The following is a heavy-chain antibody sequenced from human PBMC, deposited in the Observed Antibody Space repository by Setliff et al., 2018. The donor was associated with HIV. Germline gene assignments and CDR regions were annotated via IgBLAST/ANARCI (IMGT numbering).Heavy chain of an antibody. D-gene: IGHD3-22*01. CDR3: ARGADYYDSSGYRGGGLYYMDV. CDR1: GYTFTGYY. Sequence: ASVKVSCKASGYTFTGYYMHWVRQAPGQGLEWMRWINPNSGGTNYAQKFQGRITMTRDTSISTAYMELSRLRSDDTAVYYCARGADYYDSSGYRGGGLYYMDVWGKGTTVTVSS. V-gene: IGHV1-2*02. J-gene: IGHJ6*03. CDR2: INPNSGGT.